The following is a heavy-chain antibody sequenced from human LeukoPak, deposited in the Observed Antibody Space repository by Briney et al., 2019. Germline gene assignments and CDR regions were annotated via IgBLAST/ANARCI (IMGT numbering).Heavy chain of an antibody. CDR3: ARGGNIVVVFDY. CDR1: GGSFSGYY. CDR2: INHSGST. Sequence: SETLSLTCAVYGGSFSGYYWSWIRQPPGKGLEWIGEINHSGSTNYNPSLKSRVTISVDTSKNQFSLKLSSVTAADTAVYYCARGGNIVVVFDYWGQGTLVTVSS. V-gene: IGHV4-34*01. D-gene: IGHD2-15*01. J-gene: IGHJ4*02.